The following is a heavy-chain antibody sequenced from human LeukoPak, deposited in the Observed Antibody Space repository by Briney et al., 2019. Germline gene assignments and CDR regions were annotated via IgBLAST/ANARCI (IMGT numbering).Heavy chain of an antibody. D-gene: IGHD6-19*01. CDR1: GGTFSNYS. J-gene: IGHJ4*02. CDR2: ISAYNGNT. CDR3: ARVVGWLVQYMGELDY. Sequence: ASVKVSCKASGGTFSNYSINWVRQAPGQGLEWMGWISAYNGNTNYAQKLQGRVTMTTDTSTSTAYMELRSLRSDDTAVYYCARVVGWLVQYMGELDYWGQGTLVTVSS. V-gene: IGHV1-18*01.